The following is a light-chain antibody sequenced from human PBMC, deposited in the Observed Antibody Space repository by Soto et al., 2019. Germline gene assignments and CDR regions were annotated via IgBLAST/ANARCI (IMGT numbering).Light chain of an antibody. Sequence: QSALTQPRSVSGSPGQSVTFSCTGTSGDIGAYNYVSWYQFHPGKAPKMIIYDVNKRPSGVPDRFSGSKSGNTASLTICWLQAEDEADYYCCSYAHTSRVFGGGTKLTVL. CDR1: SGDIGAYNY. J-gene: IGLJ3*02. V-gene: IGLV2-11*01. CDR2: DVN. CDR3: CSYAHTSRV.